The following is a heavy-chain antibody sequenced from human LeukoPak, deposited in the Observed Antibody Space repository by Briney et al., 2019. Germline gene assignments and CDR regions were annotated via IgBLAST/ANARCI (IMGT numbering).Heavy chain of an antibody. CDR2: INPSGGST. J-gene: IGHJ4*02. CDR1: GYTFTSYY. Sequence: ASVKVSCKASGYTFTSYYMHWVRQAPGQGLEWMGIINPSGGSTSYAQKFQGRVTMTRDTSISTAYMELSRLTSDDTAVYYCARSNVVGVTSPWYFDYWGQGTLDTVSS. V-gene: IGHV1-46*01. D-gene: IGHD2-15*01. CDR3: ARSNVVGVTSPWYFDY.